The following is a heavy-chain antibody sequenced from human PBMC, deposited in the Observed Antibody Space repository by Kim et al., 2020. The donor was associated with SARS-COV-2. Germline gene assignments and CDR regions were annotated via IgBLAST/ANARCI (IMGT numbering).Heavy chain of an antibody. CDR3: ARAVLATNCFDS. V-gene: IGHV3-74*01. J-gene: IGHJ5*01. D-gene: IGHD2-21*01. Sequence: GGSLRLSCAASGFTFSNFWMDWVRQAPGKGLVWVARINTDGSSTAYADSVKGRFTISRDNAMDTLYLQMNSLSAEDAAVYYCARAVLATNCFDSWGQGTLVTVSS. CDR1: GFTFSNFW. CDR2: INTDGSST.